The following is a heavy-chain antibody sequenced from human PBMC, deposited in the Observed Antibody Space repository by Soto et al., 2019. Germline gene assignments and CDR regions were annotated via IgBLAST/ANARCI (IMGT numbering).Heavy chain of an antibody. CDR1: GFTFSSYG. J-gene: IGHJ5*02. V-gene: IGHV3-33*01. CDR2: IWYDGSNK. D-gene: IGHD3-22*01. CDR3: ARDITYYYDSSGQNNWFDP. Sequence: GGSLRLSCAASGFTFSSYGMHWARQAPGKGLEWVAVIWYDGSNKYYADSVKGRFTISRDNSKNTLYLQMNSLRAEDTAVYYCARDITYYYDSSGQNNWFDPWGQGTLVTVSS.